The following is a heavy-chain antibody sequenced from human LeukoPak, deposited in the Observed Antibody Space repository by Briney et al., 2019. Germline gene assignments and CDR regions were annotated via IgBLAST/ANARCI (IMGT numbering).Heavy chain of an antibody. CDR2: IYYSRGT. D-gene: IGHD3-3*01. CDR3: ARNNDYDFWSGYHKGYDY. Sequence: KPSETLSLTCTVSGGSITTYYWSWIRQPPGKGLEWIGYIYYSRGTMYNPSLKSRVTISVDTSKNQFSLKLSSVTAADTAVYYCARNNDYDFWSGYHKGYDYWGQGTLVTVSS. CDR1: GGSITTYY. V-gene: IGHV4-59*08. J-gene: IGHJ4*02.